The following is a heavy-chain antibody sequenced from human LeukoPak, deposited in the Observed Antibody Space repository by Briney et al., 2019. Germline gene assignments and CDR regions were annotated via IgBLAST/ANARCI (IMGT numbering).Heavy chain of an antibody. CDR3: ARHGSITMVRGRLRYYYMDV. CDR1: GFTVSSNY. J-gene: IGHJ6*03. V-gene: IGHV3-53*01. CDR2: IYSGGST. Sequence: GGSLRLSCAASGFTVSSNYMSWVRQAPGKGLEWVSVIYSGGSTYYADSVKGRFTISRDNSKNTLYLQMNSLRAEDTAVYYCARHGSITMVRGRLRYYYMDVWGHGTLVTVSS. D-gene: IGHD3-10*01.